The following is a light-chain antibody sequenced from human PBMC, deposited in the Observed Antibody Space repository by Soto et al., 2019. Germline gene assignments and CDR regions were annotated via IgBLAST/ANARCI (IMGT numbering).Light chain of an antibody. CDR2: ETS. CDR3: QQAYRFPLT. J-gene: IGKJ4*01. CDR1: QEIDLW. Sequence: DIQMTQSPSAVSAYVGDRVTMTCRASQEIDLWVAWYHQKPGQAPKILIYETSTLQTGVPSRFTGSGSGTDFSLTIRSLQPEDVGTYFCQQAYRFPLTFGGGTRVEIK. V-gene: IGKV1-12*01.